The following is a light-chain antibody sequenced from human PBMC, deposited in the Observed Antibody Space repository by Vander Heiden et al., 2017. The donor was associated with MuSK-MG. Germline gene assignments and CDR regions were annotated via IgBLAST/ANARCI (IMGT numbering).Light chain of an antibody. CDR1: QSLSSGF. CDR3: QQYGGSPLVT. CDR2: GAS. Sequence: VVLTQSPVTLSLSPGERATLSCRASQSLSSGFLAWYQQQPGQPPRLLIYGASSRATGVPGRFSGSGSGTDFTLTISRLEPEDSAVYYCQQYGGSPLVTFGGGTKVEIK. V-gene: IGKV3-20*01. J-gene: IGKJ4*01.